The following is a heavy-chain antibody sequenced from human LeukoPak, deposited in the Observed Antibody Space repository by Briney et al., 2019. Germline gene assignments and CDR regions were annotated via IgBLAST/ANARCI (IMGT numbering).Heavy chain of an antibody. Sequence: SETLSLTCAVSGGSMSSYYWSWIRQPPGKGLEWIGYIYYTGSTYYNPSLKSRVTISLDTSKNQFSLKLSSVTAADTAVYYCARAGYSSSWKFDYWGQGTLVTVSS. CDR1: GGSMSSYY. D-gene: IGHD6-13*01. J-gene: IGHJ4*02. V-gene: IGHV4-59*08. CDR3: ARAGYSSSWKFDY. CDR2: IYYTGST.